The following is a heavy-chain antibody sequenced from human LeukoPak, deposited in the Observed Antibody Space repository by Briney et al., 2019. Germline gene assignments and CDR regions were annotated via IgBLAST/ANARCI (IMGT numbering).Heavy chain of an antibody. D-gene: IGHD2-2*01. CDR3: ASGDLAYCSRTSCPTRGNAFDS. Sequence: ASVKVSCKASGYTFITYAIHWVRQAPGQRLEWMGWITAGNGNTKYSQKFQGRVTITWDTSASTAYMNLINLRSEDTSVYYCASGDLAYCSRTSCPTRGNAFDSWGQGTMVTVSS. CDR2: ITAGNGNT. V-gene: IGHV1-3*01. CDR1: GYTFITYA. J-gene: IGHJ3*02.